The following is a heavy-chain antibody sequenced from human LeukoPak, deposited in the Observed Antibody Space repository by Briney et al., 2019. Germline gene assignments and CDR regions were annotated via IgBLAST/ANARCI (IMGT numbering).Heavy chain of an antibody. V-gene: IGHV3-23*01. Sequence: PTGGSLRLSCAASGFTFSSYAMSWVRQAPGKGLEWVSAISGSGGSTYYADSVKGWFTISRDNSKNTLYLQMNSLRAEDTAVYYCAKDQDYYYDSSGLLDYWGQGTLVTVSS. CDR1: GFTFSSYA. CDR2: ISGSGGST. D-gene: IGHD3-22*01. J-gene: IGHJ4*02. CDR3: AKDQDYYYDSSGLLDY.